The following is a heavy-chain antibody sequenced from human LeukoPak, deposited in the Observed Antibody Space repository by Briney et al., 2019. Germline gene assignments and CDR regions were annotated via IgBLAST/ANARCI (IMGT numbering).Heavy chain of an antibody. V-gene: IGHV3-23*01. CDR1: GFTFSNAW. J-gene: IGHJ4*02. CDR3: AKGVWELPNYFDY. Sequence: GGSLRLSCAASGFTFSNAWMSWVRQAPGKGLEWVSAISGSGGSTYYADSVKGRFTISRDNSKNTLYLQMNSLRAEDTAVYYCAKGVWELPNYFDYWGQGTLVTVSS. CDR2: ISGSGGST. D-gene: IGHD1-26*01.